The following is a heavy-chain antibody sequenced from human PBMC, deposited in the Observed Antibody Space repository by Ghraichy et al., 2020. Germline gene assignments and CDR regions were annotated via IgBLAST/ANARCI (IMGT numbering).Heavy chain of an antibody. D-gene: IGHD3-22*01. CDR2: IYYSGST. CDR3: ARGGSGYYYDFDY. CDR1: GGPINRSY. V-gene: IGHV4-59*01. J-gene: IGHJ4*02. Sequence: SETLSLTCTVSGGPINRSYWSWIRQPPGKGLEWIGYIYYSGSTNYNPSLKSRVTISIDTSKNQFSLRLSSVTAADTAVYYCARGGSGYYYDFDYWGQGILVTVSS.